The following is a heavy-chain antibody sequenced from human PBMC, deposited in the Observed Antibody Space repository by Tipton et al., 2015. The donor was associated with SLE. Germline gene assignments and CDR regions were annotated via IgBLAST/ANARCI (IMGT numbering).Heavy chain of an antibody. V-gene: IGHV3-30*12. CDR1: GFIFSSYG. CDR2: VPFDGSYR. Sequence: RSLRLSCTASGFIFSSYGMHWVRQAPGKGLEWVAFVPFDGSYRHYADSVKGRFTISRDNAKNSVYLQMNSLRAEDTAAYFCARGESSGYYVDYWGHGTLVTVSS. J-gene: IGHJ4*01. CDR3: ARGESSGYYVDY. D-gene: IGHD3-22*01.